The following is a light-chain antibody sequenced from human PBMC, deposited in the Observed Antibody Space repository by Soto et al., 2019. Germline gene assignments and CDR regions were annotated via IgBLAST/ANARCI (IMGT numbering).Light chain of an antibody. CDR1: QPINSY. J-gene: IGKJ2*02. Sequence: DIQLSQAPSSLSASVGDRVTITCRASQPINSYSNWYQHKPGTAPKLLIYTASTLQSGVPARFSGSGSVKDCILPITILQTEDFATYYCQQNYNPPGTFGQGTKLDI. V-gene: IGKV1-39*01. CDR2: TAS. CDR3: QQNYNPPGT.